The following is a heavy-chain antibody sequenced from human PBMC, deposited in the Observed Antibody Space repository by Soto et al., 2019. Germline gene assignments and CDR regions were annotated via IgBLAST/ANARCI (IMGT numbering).Heavy chain of an antibody. J-gene: IGHJ5*02. CDR3: ARSLTDFWSGYRNCIHP. V-gene: IGHV4-31*03. CDR1: GGSISSGGYY. CDR2: IYYSGST. D-gene: IGHD3-3*01. Sequence: PSETLSLTCTVSGGSISSGGYYWSWIRQHPGKGLEWIGYIYYSGSTYYNPSLKSRVTISVDTSKNQFSLKLSSVTAADTAVYYCARSLTDFWSGYRNCIHPWGQGILVTVSS.